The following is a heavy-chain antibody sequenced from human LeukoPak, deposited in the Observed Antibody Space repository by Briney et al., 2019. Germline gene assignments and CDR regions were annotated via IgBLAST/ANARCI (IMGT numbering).Heavy chain of an antibody. D-gene: IGHD3-10*01. Sequence: GGSLRLSCSASGFTFDDYAMHWVRQAPGKGLEWVSGISWNSDSIGYADSVKGRFTISRDNAKNSLYLQMNSLRAEDTALYYCAKDTRHYGSGSYYPPLFDYWGQGTLVTVSS. CDR1: GFTFDDYA. J-gene: IGHJ4*02. CDR3: AKDTRHYGSGSYYPPLFDY. V-gene: IGHV3-9*01. CDR2: ISWNSDSI.